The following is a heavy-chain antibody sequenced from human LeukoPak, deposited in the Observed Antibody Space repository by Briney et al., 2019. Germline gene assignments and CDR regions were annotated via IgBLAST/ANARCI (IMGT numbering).Heavy chain of an antibody. J-gene: IGHJ4*02. D-gene: IGHD1-26*01. Sequence: ASVKDSCKASGYTLTSSYINWVRQAPGQRLEWMGWISAYNGRTNYAQKFQGRVTMTTDSSTSTAYMDLTSLRSDDTAVYYCARGGTYYPCIDYWGQGTLVTVSS. CDR1: GYTLTSSY. CDR2: ISAYNGRT. CDR3: ARGGTYYPCIDY. V-gene: IGHV1-18*01.